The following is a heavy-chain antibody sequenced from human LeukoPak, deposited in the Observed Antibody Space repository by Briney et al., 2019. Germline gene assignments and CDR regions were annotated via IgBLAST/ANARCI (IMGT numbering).Heavy chain of an antibody. J-gene: IGHJ4*02. V-gene: IGHV1-8*02. CDR1: GYTFTGYY. Sequence: ASVKVSCKASGYTFTGYYMHWVRQAPGQGLEWMGWMNPNSGNTGYAQKFQGRVTMTRNTSISTAYMELSSLRSEDTAVYYCARGWVLTGYYPNGFDSWGQGTLVTVSS. D-gene: IGHD3-9*01. CDR2: MNPNSGNT. CDR3: ARGWVLTGYYPNGFDS.